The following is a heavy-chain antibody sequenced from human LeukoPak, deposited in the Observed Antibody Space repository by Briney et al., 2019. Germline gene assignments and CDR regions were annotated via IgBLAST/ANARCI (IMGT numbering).Heavy chain of an antibody. J-gene: IGHJ5*02. CDR1: GFTFSSYS. D-gene: IGHD4-23*01. CDR3: ARRATTVINGFDP. CDR2: ISSSSSYI. V-gene: IGHV3-21*01. Sequence: GGSLRLSCAASGFTFSSYSMNWVRQAPGKGLEWVSSISSSSSYIYYADSVKGRFTISRDNAKNTLYLQMNSLRADDTAVYYCARRATTVINGFDPWGQGTLVTVSS.